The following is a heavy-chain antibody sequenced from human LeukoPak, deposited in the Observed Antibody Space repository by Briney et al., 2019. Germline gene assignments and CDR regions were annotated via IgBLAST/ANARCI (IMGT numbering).Heavy chain of an antibody. D-gene: IGHD3-10*01. J-gene: IGHJ4*02. CDR1: GGSISSSSYY. CDR2: IYYSGST. V-gene: IGHV4-39*01. CDR3: ARPRRRGMVRGVITYFDY. Sequence: SETLSLTCTVSGGSISSSSYYWGWIRQPPGKGLEWIGSIYYSGSTYYNPSLKSRVTISVDTSKNQFSLKLGSVTAADTAVYYCARPRRRGMVRGVITYFDYCGQGTLVTVSS.